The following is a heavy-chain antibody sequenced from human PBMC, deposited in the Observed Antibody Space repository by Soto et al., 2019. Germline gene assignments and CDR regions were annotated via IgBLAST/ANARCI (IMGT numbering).Heavy chain of an antibody. J-gene: IGHJ4*02. CDR3: ARITVGYCSRATCDPNFDY. Sequence: SGPTLVNPTETLTLTCTVSGFSLSNARMGVSWIRQPPGKALEWLAHIFSNDEKSYSTSLKSRLTISKDTSKSQVVLTMTNMDSVDPATYSCARITVGYCSRATCDPNFDYWGQGTLVTVSS. CDR2: IFSNDEK. V-gene: IGHV2-26*01. CDR1: GFSLSNARMG. D-gene: IGHD2-2*01.